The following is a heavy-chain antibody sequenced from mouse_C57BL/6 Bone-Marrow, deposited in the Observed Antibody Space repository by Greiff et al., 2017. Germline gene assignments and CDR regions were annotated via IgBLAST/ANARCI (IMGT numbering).Heavy chain of an antibody. J-gene: IGHJ3*01. D-gene: IGHD1-1*01. CDR2: IWGVGST. CDR3: ASIIYYYGAWFAY. CDR1: GFSLTSYG. Sequence: VKLVESGPGLVAPSQSLSITCTVSGFSLTSYGVDWVRQSPGKGLEWLGVIWGVGSTNYNSALKSSLSISKDNSKSQVFLKMNSLQTDDTAMYYCASIIYYYGAWFAYWGQGTLVTVSA. V-gene: IGHV2-6*01.